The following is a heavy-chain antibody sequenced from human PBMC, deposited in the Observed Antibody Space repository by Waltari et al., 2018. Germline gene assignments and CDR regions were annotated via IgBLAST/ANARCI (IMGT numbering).Heavy chain of an antibody. CDR2: IIPILGIA. CDR1: GGTFSSYA. Sequence: VQLVQSGAEVKKPGSSVKVSCKASGGTFSSYAISWVRQAPGQGLEWMGRIIPILGIANYAQKFQGRVTITADESTSTAYMELSSLRSEDTAVYYCATTPDYGDFYFDYWGQGTLVTVSS. CDR3: ATTPDYGDFYFDY. D-gene: IGHD4-17*01. V-gene: IGHV1-69*04. J-gene: IGHJ4*02.